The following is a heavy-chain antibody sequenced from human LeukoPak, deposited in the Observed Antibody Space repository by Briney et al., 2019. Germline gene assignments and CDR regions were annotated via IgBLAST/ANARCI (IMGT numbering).Heavy chain of an antibody. Sequence: SETLSLTCTVSGGSISSGGYYWSWIRQHPGKGLEWIGYIYYSGSTYYNPSLKSRVTISVDTSKNQFSLKLSSVTAADTAVYYCARDLEMVRESDAFDIWGQGTMVTVSS. CDR1: GGSISSGGYY. V-gene: IGHV4-31*03. CDR2: IYYSGST. D-gene: IGHD3-10*01. CDR3: ARDLEMVRESDAFDI. J-gene: IGHJ3*02.